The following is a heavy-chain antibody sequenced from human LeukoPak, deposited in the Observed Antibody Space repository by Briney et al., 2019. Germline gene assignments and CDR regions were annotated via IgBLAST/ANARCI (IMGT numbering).Heavy chain of an antibody. D-gene: IGHD3-22*01. CDR1: GFTFSSYG. V-gene: IGHV3-33*01. J-gene: IGHJ6*02. Sequence: PGRSLRLSCAASGFTFSSYGMHWVRQAPGKGLEWVAVIWYDGSNKYYADSVKGRFTISRDNSKNTLYLQMISLRAEDTAVYSSGRDRDYYDSRAPPEARYYGMDVWGQGTTVTVSS. CDR2: IWYDGSNK. CDR3: GRDRDYYDSRAPPEARYYGMDV.